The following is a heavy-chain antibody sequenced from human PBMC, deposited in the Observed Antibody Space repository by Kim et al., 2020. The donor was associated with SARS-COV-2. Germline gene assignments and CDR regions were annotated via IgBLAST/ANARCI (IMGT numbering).Heavy chain of an antibody. D-gene: IGHD3-9*01. J-gene: IGHJ4*02. V-gene: IGHV3-30*02. CDR3: AKDLAYYDILTGLDY. Sequence: DSVKARFTISRDNSKNALYLQMNSLRAEDTAVYYCAKDLAYYDILTGLDYWGQGTLVTVSS.